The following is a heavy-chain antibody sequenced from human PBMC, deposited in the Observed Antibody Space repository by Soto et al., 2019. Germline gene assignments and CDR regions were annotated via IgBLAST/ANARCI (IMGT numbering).Heavy chain of an antibody. D-gene: IGHD2-15*01. CDR1: GGSISSGDYY. Sequence: PSETLSLTCTVSGGSISSGDYYWSWIRQPPGKGLEWIGYIYYSGSTYYNPSLKSRVTISVDTSKNQFSLKLSSVTAADTAVYYCARGFIGGSCYDYWGQGTLVTVCS. CDR3: ARGFIGGSCYDY. V-gene: IGHV4-30-4*01. J-gene: IGHJ4*02. CDR2: IYYSGST.